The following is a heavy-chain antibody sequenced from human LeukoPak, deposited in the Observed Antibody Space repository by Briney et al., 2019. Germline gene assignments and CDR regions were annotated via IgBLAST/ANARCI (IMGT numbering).Heavy chain of an antibody. J-gene: IGHJ4*02. D-gene: IGHD3-10*01. Sequence: GGSLRLSCAASGFTFSSYGMHWVRQAPGKGLEWVAVISYDGSNKYYADSVKGRFTISRDNSKNTLYLQMNSLRAEDTAVYYCAKDPNGSAHYWGQGPLVTVSS. CDR1: GFTFSSYG. CDR2: ISYDGSNK. V-gene: IGHV3-30*18. CDR3: AKDPNGSAHY.